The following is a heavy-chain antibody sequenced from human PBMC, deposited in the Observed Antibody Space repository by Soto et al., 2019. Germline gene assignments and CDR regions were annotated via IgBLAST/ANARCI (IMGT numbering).Heavy chain of an antibody. CDR1: GFTFNIYG. J-gene: IGHJ4*01. CDR3: AKAIAVAGTGHFDH. Sequence: HPGGSLRLSCSASGFTFNIYGMHWVRQAPGKGPEWMALVSGDGTTTFYADSVKGRFTISRDNSKNSLYLQMSSLRPDDTAVYYCAKAIAVAGTGHFDHWGHGTLVTVSS. V-gene: IGHV3-30*18. CDR2: VSGDGTTT. D-gene: IGHD6-19*01.